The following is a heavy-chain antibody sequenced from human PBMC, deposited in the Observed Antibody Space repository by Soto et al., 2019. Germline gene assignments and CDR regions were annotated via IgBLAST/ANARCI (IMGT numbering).Heavy chain of an antibody. CDR1: GFAVSSKY. D-gene: IGHD6-19*01. Sequence: EVQLVESGGGLIQPGGSLRLSCAASGFAVSSKYMTWVRQAPGKGLEWVSVIYGGGTTYYADSVKGRFTISRDTSKNTLYPQMNSLRAEDMAVYYCVQTTGWPGFDFWGQGTLVTGSS. CDR2: IYGGGTT. CDR3: VQTTGWPGFDF. J-gene: IGHJ4*02. V-gene: IGHV3-53*01.